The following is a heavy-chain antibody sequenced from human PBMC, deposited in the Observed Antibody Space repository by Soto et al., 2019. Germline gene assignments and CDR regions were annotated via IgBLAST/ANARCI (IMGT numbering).Heavy chain of an antibody. J-gene: IGHJ4*02. D-gene: IGHD6-13*01. CDR3: ARDSAAHGPVFDY. Sequence: QVQLVQSGAEVRKPGASVKVSCKASGYTFNTYGISWVRQAPGQGLEWMAWISTSNGDTHYAQKVQDRVSMTTDRFTRTAYMELRSLRSDDTAIYYCARDSAAHGPVFDYWGQGTLVTV. CDR1: GYTFNTYG. V-gene: IGHV1-18*04. CDR2: ISTSNGDT.